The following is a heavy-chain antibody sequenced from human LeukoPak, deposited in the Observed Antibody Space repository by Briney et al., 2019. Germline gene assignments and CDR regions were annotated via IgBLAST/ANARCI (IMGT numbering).Heavy chain of an antibody. Sequence: SETLSLTCAVYGGSFSGYYWSWIRQPPGKGLEWIGEINHSGSTNYNPSLKSRVTISVDTSKNQFSLKLSSVTAADTAVYYCARVRYSRFPSGYYFDYWGQGALVTVSS. CDR1: GGSFSGYY. D-gene: IGHD6-13*01. CDR2: INHSGST. V-gene: IGHV4-34*01. J-gene: IGHJ4*02. CDR3: ARVRYSRFPSGYYFDY.